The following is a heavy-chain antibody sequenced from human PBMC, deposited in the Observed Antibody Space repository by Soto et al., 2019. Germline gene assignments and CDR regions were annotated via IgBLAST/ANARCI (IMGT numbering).Heavy chain of an antibody. D-gene: IGHD3-3*01. V-gene: IGHV1-69*13. CDR3: ARPALEWYPLAFSYYYYYYGMDV. CDR2: IIPIFGTA. Sequence: GASVKVSCKASGGTFSSYAISWVRQAPGQGLEWMGGIIPIFGTANYAQKFQGRVTITADESTSTAYMELSSLRSEDTAVYYCARPALEWYPLAFSYYYYYYGMDVWGQGTTVTVSS. J-gene: IGHJ6*02. CDR1: GGTFSSYA.